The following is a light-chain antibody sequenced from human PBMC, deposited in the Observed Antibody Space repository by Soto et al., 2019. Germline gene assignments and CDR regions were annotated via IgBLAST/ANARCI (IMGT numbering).Light chain of an antibody. Sequence: DIQMTQSPSTLSASVGDRVTITCRASQSINNWLAWYQQKPGKAPNLLIYKASNLESGVPSRFRGSGSGTEFTLTISSLQPDDFATYYCQQYNDYSWTFGQGTKVEIK. V-gene: IGKV1-5*03. CDR2: KAS. J-gene: IGKJ1*01. CDR3: QQYNDYSWT. CDR1: QSINNW.